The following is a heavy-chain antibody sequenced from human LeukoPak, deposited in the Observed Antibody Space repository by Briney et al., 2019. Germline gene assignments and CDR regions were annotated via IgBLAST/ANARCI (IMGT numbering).Heavy chain of an antibody. V-gene: IGHV3-53*01. D-gene: IGHD2-21*02. CDR3: ARWYCGSDCYSTNNWFDP. Sequence: GGSLRLSCAVSGFTVSSDYMAWVRQAPGKGLEWVSAIYSSGSTYYADSVKGRFTISRDNSKNTVYLQMNSLRVEDTAVYYCARWYCGSDCYSTNNWFDPWGQGTLVTVSS. J-gene: IGHJ5*02. CDR2: IYSSGST. CDR1: GFTVSSDY.